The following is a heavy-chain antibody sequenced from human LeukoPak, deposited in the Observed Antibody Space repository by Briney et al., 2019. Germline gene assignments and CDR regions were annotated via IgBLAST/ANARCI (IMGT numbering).Heavy chain of an antibody. CDR2: INHSGST. CDR1: GGSFSGYY. V-gene: IGHV4-34*01. CDR3: ARGEVVVAASFDY. D-gene: IGHD2-15*01. Sequence: SETLSLTCAVYGGSFSGYYWCWIRQPPGKGLEWIGEINHSGSTNYNPSLKSRVTISVDTSKNQFSLKLSSVTAADTAVYYCARGEVVVAASFDYWGQGTLVTVSS. J-gene: IGHJ4*02.